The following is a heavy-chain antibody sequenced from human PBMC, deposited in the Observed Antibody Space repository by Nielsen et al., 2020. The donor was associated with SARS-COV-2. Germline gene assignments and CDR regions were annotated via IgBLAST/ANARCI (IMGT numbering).Heavy chain of an antibody. CDR3: VKERGYDYSNNYYYYYMDV. V-gene: IGHV3-30*18. D-gene: IGHD4-11*01. CDR2: ISYDGSNK. J-gene: IGHJ6*03. Sequence: WIRQPPGKGLEWVAVISYDGSNKYYADSVKGRFTISRDNSKNTLYLQMNSLRAEDTAVYYCVKERGYDYSNNYYYYYMDVWGKGTTVTVSS.